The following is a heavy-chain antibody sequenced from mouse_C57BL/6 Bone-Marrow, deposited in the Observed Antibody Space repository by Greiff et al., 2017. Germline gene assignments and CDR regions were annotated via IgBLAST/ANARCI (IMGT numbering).Heavy chain of an antibody. CDR1: GYSFKSDY. CDR2: IYPGSGNT. V-gene: IGHV1-66*01. J-gene: IGHJ2*01. Sequence: VQLQQSGPELVKPGASVKISCKASGYSFKSDYIHWVKQRPGQGLEWIGWIYPGSGNTKYNEKFKGKATLTADTSSSTAYMQLSSLTSEDSAVYYCGGNLFDYWGQGTTLTVSS. CDR3: GGNLFDY. D-gene: IGHD4-1*01.